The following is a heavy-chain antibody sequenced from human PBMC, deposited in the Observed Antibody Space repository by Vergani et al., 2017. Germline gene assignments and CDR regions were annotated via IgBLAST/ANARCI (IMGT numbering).Heavy chain of an antibody. Sequence: QITLKESGPTLVKPTQTLTLTCTFSGFSLNTRGVSVAWIRQPPGKALDWLALIYWNDDQHYSPSLNNRVIITKDTSKNQVVLTMTNMDYVDTVTYYCVYRKTECGTTGCFYPFYYYDYMDVWGKGTTVTVSS. CDR2: IYWNDDQ. V-gene: IGHV2-5*04. CDR1: GFSLNTRGVS. J-gene: IGHJ6*03. D-gene: IGHD1-7*01. CDR3: VYRKTECGTTGCFYPFYYYDYMDV.